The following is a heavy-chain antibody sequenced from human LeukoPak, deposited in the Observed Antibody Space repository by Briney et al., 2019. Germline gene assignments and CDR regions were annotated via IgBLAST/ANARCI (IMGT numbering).Heavy chain of an antibody. CDR2: IYYSGST. D-gene: IGHD2-21*01. J-gene: IGHJ4*02. CDR1: GGSISSCSYY. Sequence: PSETLSLTCTVSGGSISSCSYYWRWIRQPPGKGLEWIGSIYYSGSTYYNPSLKSRVTISVDTSKNQFSLKLSSVTAADTAVYYCAKYVRLRAIGYYSDYWGQGNLVSVSS. V-gene: IGHV4-39*01. CDR3: AKYVRLRAIGYYSDY.